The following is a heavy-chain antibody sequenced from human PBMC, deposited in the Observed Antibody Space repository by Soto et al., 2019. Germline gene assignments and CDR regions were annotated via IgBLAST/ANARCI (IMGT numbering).Heavy chain of an antibody. V-gene: IGHV4-30-4*01. CDR2: IYYSGST. CDR3: ARTINRDTDGFDY. D-gene: IGHD1-20*01. Sequence: SETLSLTCTVSGGSISSGDYYWSWIRQPPGKGLEWIGYIYYSGSTYYNPSLKSRVTISVDTSKNQFSLKLSSVTAADTAVYYCARTINRDTDGFDYWGQGTLVTVS. CDR1: GGSISSGDYY. J-gene: IGHJ4*02.